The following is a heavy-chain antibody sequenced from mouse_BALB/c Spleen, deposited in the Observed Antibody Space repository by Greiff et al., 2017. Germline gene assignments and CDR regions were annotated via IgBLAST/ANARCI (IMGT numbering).Heavy chain of an antibody. J-gene: IGHJ2*01. Sequence: ESGPGLVKPSQSLSLTCSVTGYSITSGYYWNWIRQFPGNKLEWMGYISYDGSNNYNPSLKNRISITRDTSKNQFFLKLNSVTTEDTATYYCAREELRQFDYWGQGTTLTVSS. V-gene: IGHV3-6*02. CDR2: ISYDGSN. D-gene: IGHD2-12*01. CDR3: AREELRQFDY. CDR1: GYSITSGYY.